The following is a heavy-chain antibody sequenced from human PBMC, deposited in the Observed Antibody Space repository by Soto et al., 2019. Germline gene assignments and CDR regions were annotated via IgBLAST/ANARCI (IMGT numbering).Heavy chain of an antibody. V-gene: IGHV4-30-2*01. Sequence: SETLSLTCAVSGCSISSGGYSWSWIRQPPGKGLEWIGYIYHSGSTYYNPSLKSRVTISVDTSKNQFSLKLSSVTAADTAVYYCASPKIAFYNWFDPWGQGTLVTVSS. J-gene: IGHJ5*02. D-gene: IGHD3-3*02. CDR3: ASPKIAFYNWFDP. CDR1: GCSISSGGYS. CDR2: IYHSGST.